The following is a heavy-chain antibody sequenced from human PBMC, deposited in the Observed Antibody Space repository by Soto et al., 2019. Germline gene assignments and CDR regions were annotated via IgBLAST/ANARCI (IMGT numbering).Heavy chain of an antibody. D-gene: IGHD3-3*01. J-gene: IGHJ4*02. V-gene: IGHV5-51*01. CDR1: GYSFTSYW. Sequence: GESLKISCKGSGYSFTSYWIGWVRQMPGKGLEWMGIIYPGDSDTRYSPSFQGQVTISADKSISTAYLQWSSLKASDTAMYYCASTVITIRETYEYYFDYWGQGTLVTVTS. CDR3: ASTVITIRETYEYYFDY. CDR2: IYPGDSDT.